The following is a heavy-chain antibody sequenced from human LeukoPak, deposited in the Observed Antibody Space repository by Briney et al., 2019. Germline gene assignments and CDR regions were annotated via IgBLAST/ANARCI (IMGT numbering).Heavy chain of an antibody. J-gene: IGHJ1*01. D-gene: IGHD6-19*01. CDR2: ISWDGGST. CDR1: GFTFDDYT. CDR3: AKGSVAAPEYFQH. V-gene: IGHV3-43*01. Sequence: GGSLRLSCAASGFTFDDYTMHWVHQAPGKGLEWVSLISWDGGSTYYADSVKGRFTISRDNSKNSLYLQMNSLRTEDTALYYCAKGSVAAPEYFQHWGQGTLVTVSS.